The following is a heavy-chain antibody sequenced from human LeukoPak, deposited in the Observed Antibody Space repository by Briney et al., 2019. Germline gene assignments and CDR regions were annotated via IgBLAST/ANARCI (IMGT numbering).Heavy chain of an antibody. V-gene: IGHV4-38-2*02. Sequence: PSETLSLTCTVSGYSISSGYYWGWMRQPPGKGLEWIGSIYHSGSTYYNPSLKSRVTISVDTSKNQFSLKLSSVTAADTAVYYCARVSGSYLDYWGQGTLVTVSS. CDR1: GYSISSGYY. J-gene: IGHJ4*02. CDR3: ARVSGSYLDY. D-gene: IGHD1-26*01. CDR2: IYHSGST.